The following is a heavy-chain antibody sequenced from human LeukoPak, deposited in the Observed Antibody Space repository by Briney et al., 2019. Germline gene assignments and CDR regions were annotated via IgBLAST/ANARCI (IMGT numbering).Heavy chain of an antibody. D-gene: IGHD1-26*01. J-gene: IGHJ4*02. CDR3: ARDSLGGGSGSPLDY. CDR2: IYYSGST. Sequence: PSETLSLTCTVSGGSISSSSYYWGWIRQPPGKGLEWIGSIYYSGSTYYNPSLKSRVTISVDTSKNQFSLKLSSVTAADTAVYYCARDSLGGGSGSPLDYWGQGTLVTVSS. CDR1: GGSISSSSYY. V-gene: IGHV4-39*07.